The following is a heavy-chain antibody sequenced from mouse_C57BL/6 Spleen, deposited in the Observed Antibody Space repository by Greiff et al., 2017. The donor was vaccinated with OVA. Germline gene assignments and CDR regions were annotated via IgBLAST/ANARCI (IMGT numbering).Heavy chain of an antibody. CDR3: TRGVTTWGAFDY. Sequence: QVHVKQSGAELVRPGASVTLSCKASGYTFTDYEMHWVKQTPVHGLEWIGAIDPETGGTAYNQKFKGKAILTADKSSSTAYMELRSLTSEDSAVYYCTRGVTTWGAFDYWGQGTTLTVSS. V-gene: IGHV1-15*01. CDR1: GYTFTDYE. CDR2: IDPETGGT. D-gene: IGHD2-2*01. J-gene: IGHJ2*01.